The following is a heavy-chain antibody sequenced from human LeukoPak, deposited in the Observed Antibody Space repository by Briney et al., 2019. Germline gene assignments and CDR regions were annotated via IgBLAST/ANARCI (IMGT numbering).Heavy chain of an antibody. D-gene: IGHD2-8*01. CDR3: ASVYLYGMDV. Sequence: ASVKVSCTASGYSLTTYYMHSVRQAPGQGLEWMAIINPSGGGTKYALKFQGRVTMTRDTPTNTVYMELSSLRTEDTAVYYCASVYLYGMDVWGQGTTVTVSS. CDR2: INPSGGGT. V-gene: IGHV1-46*01. J-gene: IGHJ6*02. CDR1: GYSLTTYY.